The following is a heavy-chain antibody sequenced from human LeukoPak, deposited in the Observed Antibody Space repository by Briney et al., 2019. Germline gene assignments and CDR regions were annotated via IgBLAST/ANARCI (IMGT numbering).Heavy chain of an antibody. CDR1: GFTFSSYG. CDR3: ARDFVGATGDF. J-gene: IGHJ4*02. Sequence: GRSLRLSCAASGFTFSSYGMHWVRQAPGKGLEWVAVIWYDGSNKYYADSVKGRFTISRDNAKNSLYLQMSSLRAEDTAVYYCARDFVGATGDFWGQGTLVTVSS. V-gene: IGHV3-33*01. CDR2: IWYDGSNK. D-gene: IGHD1-26*01.